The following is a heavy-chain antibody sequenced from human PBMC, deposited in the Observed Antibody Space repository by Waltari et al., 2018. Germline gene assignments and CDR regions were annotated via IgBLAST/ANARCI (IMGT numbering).Heavy chain of an antibody. CDR1: GYTFTGYY. D-gene: IGHD2-2*01. J-gene: IGHJ3*02. CDR3: ARGIVVVPDAFDI. Sequence: QVQLVQSGAEVKKPGASVKVSCKASGYTFTGYYMHWVRQAPGKGFEWMGWINPNKGGTNKAQKFQSKVTMTRDTSISPAYMELGRLRSDDTAVYYCARGIVVVPDAFDIWGQGTMVTVSS. CDR2: INPNKGGT. V-gene: IGHV1-2*02.